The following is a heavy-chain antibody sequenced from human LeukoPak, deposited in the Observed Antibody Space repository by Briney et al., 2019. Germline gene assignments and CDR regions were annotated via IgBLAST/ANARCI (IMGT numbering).Heavy chain of an antibody. J-gene: IGHJ5*02. CDR2: IYHSGST. V-gene: IGHV4-59*12. D-gene: IGHD2-15*01. CDR1: GGSISSYY. CDR3: ARGVVVVVAASSGWFDP. Sequence: SETLSLTCTVSGGSISSYYWSWIRQPPGKGLEWIGYIYHSGSTYYNPSLKSRVTISVDRSKNQFSLKLSSVTAADTAVYYCARGVVVVVAASSGWFDPWGQGTLVTVSS.